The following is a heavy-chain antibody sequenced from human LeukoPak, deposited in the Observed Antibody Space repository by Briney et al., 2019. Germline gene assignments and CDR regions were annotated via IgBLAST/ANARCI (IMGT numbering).Heavy chain of an antibody. D-gene: IGHD1-26*01. J-gene: IGHJ3*02. Sequence: GGSLRLSCAASGFTFSNYWMSWVRQAPGKGLEWVANIKQDGSENYYVDSVRGRFTISRDNAKNSLYLQMSSLTAEDTAVYYCARTYSGSYLDAFDIWGQGTMVTVSS. V-gene: IGHV3-7*01. CDR2: IKQDGSEN. CDR1: GFTFSNYW. CDR3: ARTYSGSYLDAFDI.